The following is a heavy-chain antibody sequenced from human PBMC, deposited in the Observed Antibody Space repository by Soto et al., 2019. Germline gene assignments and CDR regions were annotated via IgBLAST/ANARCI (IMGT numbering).Heavy chain of an antibody. CDR3: ARHLRRYYDSSGYGFYYFDY. V-gene: IGHV4-59*08. D-gene: IGHD3-22*01. Sequence: PSETLSLTCTVSGGSISSYYWSWIRQPPGKGLEWIGYIYYSGSTNYNPSLKSRVTISVDTSKNQFSLKLSSVTAADTAVYYCARHLRRYYDSSGYGFYYFDYWGQGTLVTVSS. CDR2: IYYSGST. CDR1: GGSISSYY. J-gene: IGHJ4*02.